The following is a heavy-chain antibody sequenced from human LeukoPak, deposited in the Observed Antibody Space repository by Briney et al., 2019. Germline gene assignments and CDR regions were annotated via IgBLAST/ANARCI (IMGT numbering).Heavy chain of an antibody. V-gene: IGHV4-39*07. J-gene: IGHJ3*02. CDR3: ATPYDILTGPPANAFDI. CDR1: GVSIGSTNYY. Sequence: SETLSLTCTVSGVSIGSTNYYWGWIRQPPGKGLEWIANIYYSGSTYYNPSLKSRVTISVDTSKNQFSLKLSSVTAADTAVYYCATPYDILTGPPANAFDIWGRGTMVTVSS. CDR2: IYYSGST. D-gene: IGHD3-9*01.